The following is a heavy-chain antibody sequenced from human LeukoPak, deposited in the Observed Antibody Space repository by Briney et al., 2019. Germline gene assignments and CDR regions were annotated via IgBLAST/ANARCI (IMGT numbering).Heavy chain of an antibody. CDR1: GGTFISYA. J-gene: IGHJ4*02. CDR2: IIPIFGTA. Sequence: SVKVSCKASGGTFISYAISWVRQAPGQGLEWMGGIIPIFGTANYAQKFQGRVTITADESTSTAYMELSSLRSEDTAVYYCARVPLRTAVVTENTFDYWGQGTLVTVSS. D-gene: IGHD2-21*02. CDR3: ARVPLRTAVVTENTFDY. V-gene: IGHV1-69*01.